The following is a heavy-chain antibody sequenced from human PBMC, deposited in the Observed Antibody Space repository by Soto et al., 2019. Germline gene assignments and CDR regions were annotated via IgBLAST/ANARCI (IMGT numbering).Heavy chain of an antibody. J-gene: IGHJ6*02. CDR2: IIPIFGTA. CDR1: GGTFSSYA. Sequence: GASVKVSCKASGGTFSSYAISWVRQAPGQGLEWMGGIIPIFGTANYAQKFQGRVTITADESTSTAYMELSSLRSEDTAVYYCARSLAPLYYYYGMDVWGQGTTVTVSS. V-gene: IGHV1-69*13. CDR3: ARSLAPLYYYYGMDV.